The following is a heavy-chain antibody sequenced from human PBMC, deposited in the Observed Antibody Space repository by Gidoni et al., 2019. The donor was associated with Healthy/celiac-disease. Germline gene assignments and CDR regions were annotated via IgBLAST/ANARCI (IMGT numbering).Heavy chain of an antibody. D-gene: IGHD3-16*01. CDR1: GGSFSGYY. CDR3: ARAPRWQTFRVGWFDP. CDR2: INHSGST. Sequence: QVQLQQWGAGLLKPSETLSLTCAVYGGSFSGYYWSWIRQPPGKGLEWIGEINHSGSTNYNPSLKSRVTISVDTSKNQFSLKLSSVTAADTAVYYCARAPRWQTFRVGWFDPWGQGTLVTVSS. V-gene: IGHV4-34*01. J-gene: IGHJ5*02.